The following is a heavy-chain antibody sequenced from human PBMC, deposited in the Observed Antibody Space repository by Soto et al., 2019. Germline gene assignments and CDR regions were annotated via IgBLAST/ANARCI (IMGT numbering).Heavy chain of an antibody. CDR2: ISAYNGNT. V-gene: IGHV1-18*04. D-gene: IGHD6-19*01. CDR1: GYTFTSYG. CDR3: ARNLAVAAHYYYYGMDV. J-gene: IGHJ6*02. Sequence: ASVKVSCKASGYTFTSYGISWVRQAPGQGLEWMGWISAYNGNTNYAQKLQGRVTMATDTSTSTAYMELRSLRSDDTAVYYCARNLAVAAHYYYYGMDVWGQGTTVTVSS.